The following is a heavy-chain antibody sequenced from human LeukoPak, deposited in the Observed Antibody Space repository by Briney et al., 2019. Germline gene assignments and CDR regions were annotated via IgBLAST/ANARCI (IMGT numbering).Heavy chain of an antibody. J-gene: IGHJ4*02. D-gene: IGHD2-2*01. Sequence: PGGSLRLSCAASGFAVSSNYMGWVRQAPGKGLEWVAVIAYDGGTKYYADSVKGRFTISRDNSKNTLYLEMNSLRAEDAAVYYCARVGSPGYCSSNSCFQDYWGQGTLVTVSS. V-gene: IGHV3-30-3*01. CDR2: IAYDGGTK. CDR3: ARVGSPGYCSSNSCFQDY. CDR1: GFAVSSNY.